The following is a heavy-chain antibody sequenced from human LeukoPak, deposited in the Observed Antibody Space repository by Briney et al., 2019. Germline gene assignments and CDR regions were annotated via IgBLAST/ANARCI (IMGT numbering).Heavy chain of an antibody. CDR3: ARDFSVGATWSFDY. Sequence: GASVKVSCKASGGTFSSYAISWVRQAPGQGLEWMGRIIPIFGTANYAQKFQGRVTITTDESTSTAYMELSSLRSEDTAVYYCARDFSVGATWSFDYWGQGTLVTVSS. D-gene: IGHD1-26*01. V-gene: IGHV1-69*05. CDR2: IIPIFGTA. J-gene: IGHJ4*02. CDR1: GGTFSSYA.